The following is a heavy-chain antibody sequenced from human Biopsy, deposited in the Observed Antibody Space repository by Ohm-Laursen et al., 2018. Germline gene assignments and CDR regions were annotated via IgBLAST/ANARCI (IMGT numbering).Heavy chain of an antibody. J-gene: IGHJ4*02. CDR3: ARGPHSGSHSCFDY. CDR1: GFNLCDYA. Sequence: SLRLSCTASGFNLCDYAMHWVRQVPGKGLEWVSGIKWNSGKIDYADSVKGRFTISRDNAKNSLYLHMNSLRSEDTAIYYCARGPHSGSHSCFDYWGRGTLVTVSS. CDR2: IKWNSGKI. D-gene: IGHD1-26*01. V-gene: IGHV3-9*01.